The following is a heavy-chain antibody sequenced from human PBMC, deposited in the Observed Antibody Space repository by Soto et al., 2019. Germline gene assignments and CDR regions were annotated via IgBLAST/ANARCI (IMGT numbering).Heavy chain of an antibody. J-gene: IGHJ4*02. CDR3: ARGSVGPTTDFDY. CDR2: INPNGGGR. CDR1: GYTFTGFH. D-gene: IGHD1-26*01. Sequence: ASVKVSCKGSGYTFTGFHIHWGRQGPGQGLEWMGWINPNGGGRNYAQKFQGWVTMTRDTSISTAYMELSRLKSDDTAVYYCARGSVGPTTDFDYWGQGTLVTVSS. V-gene: IGHV1-2*04.